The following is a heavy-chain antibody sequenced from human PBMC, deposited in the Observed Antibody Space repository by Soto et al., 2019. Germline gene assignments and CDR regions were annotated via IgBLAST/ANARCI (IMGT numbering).Heavy chain of an antibody. J-gene: IGHJ4*02. CDR2: IYYTGST. CDR1: GGSVTNYY. V-gene: IGHV4-59*02. Sequence: SETLSLTCSVSGGSVTNYYWSWIRQPPGKGLEWIGYIYYTGSTNYNPSLKSRVTISVDTSKNHFSLNLSSVTAADTAVYYCARSLPGYTGYASHIDNCGQGPQVTVSS. D-gene: IGHD5-12*01. CDR3: ARSLPGYTGYASHIDN.